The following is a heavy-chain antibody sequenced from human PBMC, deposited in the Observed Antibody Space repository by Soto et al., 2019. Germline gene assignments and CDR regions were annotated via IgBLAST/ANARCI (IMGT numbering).Heavy chain of an antibody. V-gene: IGHV3-23*01. D-gene: IGHD3-10*01. Sequence: GGSLRLSCAASGFSVSDYPMSWVRQAPGKGLERVSHITRGIDRTYYADSVKGRFTISRDNSKNTLDLQLDSLRVEDTAIYFCARGEYSGSYYRFWGQGTLVTVSS. CDR1: GFSVSDYP. J-gene: IGHJ4*02. CDR2: ITRGIDRT. CDR3: ARGEYSGSYYRF.